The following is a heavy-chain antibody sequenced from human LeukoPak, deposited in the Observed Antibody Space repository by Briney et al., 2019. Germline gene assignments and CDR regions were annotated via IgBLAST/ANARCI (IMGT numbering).Heavy chain of an antibody. Sequence: PGGSLRLSCAASGFTFSSYGMHWVRQAPGKGLEWVAVISYDGSNKYYADSVKGRFTISRDNSKNTLYLQMSSLRPEDTAVYYCARNGIYQLHWVWFDPWGQGTLVTVSS. D-gene: IGHD2-2*01. J-gene: IGHJ5*02. V-gene: IGHV3-30*03. CDR1: GFTFSSYG. CDR2: ISYDGSNK. CDR3: ARNGIYQLHWVWFDP.